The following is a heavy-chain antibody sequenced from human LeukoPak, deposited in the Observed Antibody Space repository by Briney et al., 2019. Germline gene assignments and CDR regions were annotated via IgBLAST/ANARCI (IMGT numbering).Heavy chain of an antibody. CDR1: GFTLSYYW. V-gene: IGHV3-74*01. D-gene: IGHD1/OR15-1a*01. J-gene: IGHJ5*02. CDR3: ARDPRNKGFDP. Sequence: GGSLRLSCAASGFTLSYYWMHWVRQGPGKGLVWVSTINGDGSSTNYADSVKGRFTISRDNAKNTLYLEMDSLRVEDTAVYYCARDPRNKGFDPWGQGTLVTVSS. CDR2: INGDGSST.